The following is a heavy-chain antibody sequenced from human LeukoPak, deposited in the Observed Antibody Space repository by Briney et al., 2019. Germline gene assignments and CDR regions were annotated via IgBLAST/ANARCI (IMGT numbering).Heavy chain of an antibody. Sequence: GGSLRLSCAASGFTFSSYEMNWVRQAPGKGLEWVSYISSSGSTIYYADSVKGRFTISRDNAKNSLYLQMNSLRAEDTAVYYCARTKEMATISYFDSWGQGTLVTVSS. V-gene: IGHV3-48*03. CDR1: GFTFSSYE. CDR2: ISSSGSTI. D-gene: IGHD5-24*01. J-gene: IGHJ4*02. CDR3: ARTKEMATISYFDS.